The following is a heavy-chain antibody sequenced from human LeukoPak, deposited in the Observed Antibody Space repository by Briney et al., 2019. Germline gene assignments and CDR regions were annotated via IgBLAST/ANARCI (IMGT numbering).Heavy chain of an antibody. D-gene: IGHD2-21*02. CDR2: ITSSSSYI. Sequence: GGSLRPSCAASGFTFSSYSMNWVRQAPGKGLEWVSSITSSSSYIYYADSVKGRFTISRDNAKNSLYLQMNSLRAEDTAVYYCASRVVTATFDAFDIWGQGTVVTVSS. CDR3: ASRVVTATFDAFDI. J-gene: IGHJ3*02. V-gene: IGHV3-21*01. CDR1: GFTFSSYS.